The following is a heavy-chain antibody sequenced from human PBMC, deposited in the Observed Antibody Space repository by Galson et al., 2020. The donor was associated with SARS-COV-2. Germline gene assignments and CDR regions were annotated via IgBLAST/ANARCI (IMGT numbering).Heavy chain of an antibody. J-gene: IGHJ4*02. CDR3: ARATGLAAVIDY. CDR2: ISSSSSYI. CDR1: GYTFSSYS. D-gene: IGHD6-13*01. Sequence: VGSLRLSCAASGYTFSSYSMNCVRQAPGKGLEWVSSISSSSSYIYYADSVKGRITIPRDNAKNSLYLEMNSLGAEDTAVYYCARATGLAAVIDYWGQGALVIVSS. V-gene: IGHV3-21*01.